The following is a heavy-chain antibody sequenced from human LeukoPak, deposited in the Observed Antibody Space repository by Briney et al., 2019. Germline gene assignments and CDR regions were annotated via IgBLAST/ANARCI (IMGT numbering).Heavy chain of an antibody. CDR3: SKLNSYGDY. V-gene: IGHV3-23*01. D-gene: IGHD5-18*01. Sequence: PGGSLRLSCAVSGFTFSNHGMSWVRQAPGKGLEWVSTISGNDVSTYYADSVKGRFTISRDNSKNMVYLQMDSLRAEDTAAYYCSKLNSYGDYWGQGTLVTISS. CDR2: ISGNDVST. CDR1: GFTFSNHG. J-gene: IGHJ4*02.